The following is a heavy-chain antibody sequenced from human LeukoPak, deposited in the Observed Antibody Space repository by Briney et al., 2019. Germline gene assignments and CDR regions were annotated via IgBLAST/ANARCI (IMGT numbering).Heavy chain of an antibody. V-gene: IGHV3-9*01. Sequence: GRSLRLSCAASGFTFDDYAMHWVRQAPGKGLEWVSGISWNSGSIGYADSVKGRFTISRDNAKNSLYLQMNSLRAEDTALYYCAKSREWEIYSFYDYWGQGTLVTVSS. CDR2: ISWNSGSI. D-gene: IGHD1-26*01. CDR3: AKSREWEIYSFYDY. J-gene: IGHJ4*02. CDR1: GFTFDDYA.